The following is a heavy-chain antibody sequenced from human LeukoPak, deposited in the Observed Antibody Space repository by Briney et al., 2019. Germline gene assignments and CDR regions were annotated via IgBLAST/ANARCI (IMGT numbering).Heavy chain of an antibody. Sequence: ASVKVSCKASGYTFTGYYMHWVRQAPVQGLEWMGRINPNSGGTNYAQKFQGRVTMTRDTSISTAYMELSRLRSDDTAVYYCARDSYYDSSGYYYFDYWGQGTLVTVSS. J-gene: IGHJ4*02. CDR2: INPNSGGT. D-gene: IGHD3-22*01. CDR1: GYTFTGYY. V-gene: IGHV1-2*06. CDR3: ARDSYYDSSGYYYFDY.